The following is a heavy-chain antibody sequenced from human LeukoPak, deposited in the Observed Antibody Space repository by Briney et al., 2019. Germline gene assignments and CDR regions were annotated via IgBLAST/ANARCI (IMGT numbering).Heavy chain of an antibody. J-gene: IGHJ5*02. CDR1: GFTVSSNY. Sequence: GGSLRLSCAASGFTVSSNYMSWVRQAPGKGLEWVSVIYSGGSTYYADSVKGRFTISRDNSKNTLYLQMNSLRAEDTAVYYCARVISYGAGFDPWGQGTLVTVSS. CDR2: IYSGGST. CDR3: ARVISYGAGFDP. D-gene: IGHD1-26*01. V-gene: IGHV3-66*01.